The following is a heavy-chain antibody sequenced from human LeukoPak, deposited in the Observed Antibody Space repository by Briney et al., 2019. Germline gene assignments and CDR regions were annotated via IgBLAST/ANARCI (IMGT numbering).Heavy chain of an antibody. V-gene: IGHV3-48*04. Sequence: GRSLRLSCEASGFSLGSYAMSWIRQAPGRGLEYIAYISRSSRAINYAESVRGRFTVSRDNARNSLYLQMNGLRAEDTAVYHCAGDPSVGSTWYYYVDVWGKGTTVTVSS. CDR2: ISRSSRAI. D-gene: IGHD6-13*01. CDR3: AGDPSVGSTWYYYVDV. CDR1: GFSLGSYA. J-gene: IGHJ6*03.